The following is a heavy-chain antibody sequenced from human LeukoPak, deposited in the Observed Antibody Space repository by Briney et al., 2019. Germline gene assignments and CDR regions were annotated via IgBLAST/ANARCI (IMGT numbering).Heavy chain of an antibody. Sequence: SETLSLTCTVSGYSISSGYFWGWIRQPPGRGLEWIGHIYRRGNTYYNPSLKTRVTLSVDTSKNQFSLKLTSVTAADTAVYYCARNGYSSSWYDYWGQGTLVTVSS. J-gene: IGHJ4*02. D-gene: IGHD6-13*01. V-gene: IGHV4-38-2*02. CDR3: ARNGYSSSWYDY. CDR1: GYSISSGYF. CDR2: IYRRGNT.